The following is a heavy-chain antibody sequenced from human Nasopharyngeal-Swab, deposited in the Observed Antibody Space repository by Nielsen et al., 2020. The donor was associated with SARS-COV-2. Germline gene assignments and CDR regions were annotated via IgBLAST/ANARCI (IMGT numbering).Heavy chain of an antibody. CDR3: ARDVVVETYYYYYMDV. CDR1: GFTFSSYS. V-gene: IGHV3-48*01. CDR2: ISSSRSTI. J-gene: IGHJ6*03. Sequence: GESLKISCAASGFTFSSYSMNWVRPAPGKGLEWVSYISSSRSTIYYADSVKGRFTISRDNAKNSLYLQMNSLRAEDTAVYYCARDVVVETYYYYYMDVWGKGTTVTVSS. D-gene: IGHD2-2*01.